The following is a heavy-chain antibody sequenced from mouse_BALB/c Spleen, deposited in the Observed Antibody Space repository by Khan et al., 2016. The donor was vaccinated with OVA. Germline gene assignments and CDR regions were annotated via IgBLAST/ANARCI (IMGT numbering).Heavy chain of an antibody. Sequence: EVQLQESGPELVEPGASVKMSCKASGYTFTNYVMHWVKQKPGQGLEWIGYINPYNAGTRYNEKFKGKATLTSDISSTTAYMELSSRTSEDSAVYYCAREASSWDFSFPYWGQGTLVTVSA. J-gene: IGHJ3*01. V-gene: IGHV1S136*01. CDR3: AREASSWDFSFPY. CDR2: INPYNAGT. CDR1: GYTFTNYV. D-gene: IGHD4-1*01.